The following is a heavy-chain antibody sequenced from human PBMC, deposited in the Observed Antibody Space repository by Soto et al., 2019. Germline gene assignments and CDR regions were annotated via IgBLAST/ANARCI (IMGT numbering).Heavy chain of an antibody. V-gene: IGHV1-18*01. J-gene: IGHJ4*02. D-gene: IGHD2-2*01. CDR3: ARDLGTGGYCSSTSCFKSEFFDY. Sequence: AASVKVSCKASGYTFTSYGISWVRQAPGQGLEWMGWISAYNGNTNYAQKLQGRVTMTTDTSTSTAYMELRSLRSDDTAVYYCARDLGTGGYCSSTSCFKSEFFDYWGQGTLVTVSS. CDR2: ISAYNGNT. CDR1: GYTFTSYG.